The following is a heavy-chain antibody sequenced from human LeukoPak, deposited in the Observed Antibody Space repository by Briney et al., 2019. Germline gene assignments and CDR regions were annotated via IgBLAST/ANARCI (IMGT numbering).Heavy chain of an antibody. CDR3: ARSPGYCSSTSCSTNWFDP. CDR1: GGTFSSYA. CDR2: IIPIFGTA. V-gene: IGHV1-69*05. Sequence: ASVKVSCKASGGTFSSYAISWVRQAPGQGLEWMGGIIPIFGTANYAQKFQGRVTITTDESTSIAYMELSSLRSEDTAVYYCARSPGYCSSTSCSTNWFDPWGQGTLVTVSS. D-gene: IGHD2-2*01. J-gene: IGHJ5*02.